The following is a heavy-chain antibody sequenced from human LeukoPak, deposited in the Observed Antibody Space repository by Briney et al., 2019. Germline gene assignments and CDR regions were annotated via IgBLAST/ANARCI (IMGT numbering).Heavy chain of an antibody. CDR2: ISGSSGST. CDR3: ARDTGSDDDY. CDR1: GFTFSSYA. D-gene: IGHD3-10*01. Sequence: GGSLRLSCAASGFTFSSYAMSWVRQAPGRGLEWVSGISGSSGSTDYADSVKGRFTISRDNAKNSLYLQMNSLRAEDTAVYYCARDTGSDDDYWGQGTLVTVSS. V-gene: IGHV3-23*01. J-gene: IGHJ4*02.